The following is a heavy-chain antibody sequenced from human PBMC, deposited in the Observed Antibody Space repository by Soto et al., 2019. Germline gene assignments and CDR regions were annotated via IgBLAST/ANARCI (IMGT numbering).Heavy chain of an antibody. J-gene: IGHJ6*02. Sequence: EVQMVETGGGWSQPGGSLRLSCAVSGFIVSSKYMTWVRQAPGKGLEWVSVIYTGGSTHYADSARGRFTISRDSSKNTLYLQMNSLRAEYAAVYYCTTYTGYGMDVWGQGTTVTVSS. D-gene: IGHD3-16*01. CDR3: TTYTGYGMDV. V-gene: IGHV3-53*02. CDR2: IYTGGST. CDR1: GFIVSSKY.